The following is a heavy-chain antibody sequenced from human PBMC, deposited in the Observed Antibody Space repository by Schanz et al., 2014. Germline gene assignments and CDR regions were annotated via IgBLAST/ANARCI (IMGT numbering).Heavy chain of an antibody. J-gene: IGHJ4*02. CDR2: IGSSSSRI. Sequence: EVQLLESGGGLVQPGGSLRLSCAASGFTFSSNSMNWVRQAPGKGLEWISYIGSSSSRIDHADSVKGRFTISRDNAKNSLYLQMNSLRAEDTALYYCARKVVATIGGYYDNWGQGTLVIVSS. D-gene: IGHD5-12*01. V-gene: IGHV3-48*04. CDR3: ARKVVATIGGYYDN. CDR1: GFTFSSNS.